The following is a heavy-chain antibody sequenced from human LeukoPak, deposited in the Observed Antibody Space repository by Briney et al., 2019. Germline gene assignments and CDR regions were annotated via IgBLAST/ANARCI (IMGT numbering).Heavy chain of an antibody. D-gene: IGHD5-18*01. CDR1: GFTFSSYG. Sequence: PGGSLRLSCAASGFTFSSYGMHWVRQAPGKGLEWVAVISYDGSNKYYADSVKGRFTISRDNSKNTLYLQMNSLRAEDTAVYYCAREPNVDTAMVRYFDYWGQGTLVTVSS. V-gene: IGHV3-30*03. CDR3: AREPNVDTAMVRYFDY. CDR2: ISYDGSNK. J-gene: IGHJ4*02.